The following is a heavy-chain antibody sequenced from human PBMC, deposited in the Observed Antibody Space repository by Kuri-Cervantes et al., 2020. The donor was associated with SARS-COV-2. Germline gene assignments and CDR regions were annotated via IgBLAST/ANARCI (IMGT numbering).Heavy chain of an antibody. J-gene: IGHJ6*03. Sequence: GGSLRLSCAASGFTFSSYAMHWVRQAPGKGLERVAVISYDGSNKYYADSVKGRFTISRDNSKNTLYLQMNSLRAEDTAVYYCARDRSYYYYMDVWGKGTTVTVSS. CDR2: ISYDGSNK. V-gene: IGHV3-30*04. CDR1: GFTFSSYA. CDR3: ARDRSYYYYMDV.